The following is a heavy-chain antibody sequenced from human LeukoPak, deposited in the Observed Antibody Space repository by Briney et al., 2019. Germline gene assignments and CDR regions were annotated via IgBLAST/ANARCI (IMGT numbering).Heavy chain of an antibody. D-gene: IGHD2-15*01. CDR1: GYSISNGYH. V-gene: IGHV4-38-2*01. CDR2: ISHSGNT. J-gene: IGHJ4*02. Sequence: TASETLSLTCGVSGYSISNGYHWGWIRQPPGKGLEWMGSISHSGNTDYNPSLASRVTISVDTSKNQLSLRLSSVTAADTAVYFCATTVGDFCGGGICYSGVEYWGQGTLVTVSS. CDR3: ATTVGDFCGGGICYSGVEY.